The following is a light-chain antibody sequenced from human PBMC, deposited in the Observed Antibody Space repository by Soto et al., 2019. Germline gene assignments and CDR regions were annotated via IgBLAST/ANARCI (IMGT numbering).Light chain of an antibody. J-gene: IGKJ4*01. Sequence: EIVLTQSPATLSLSPGGRATLSCRASQSVSSYLAWYQQKPGQAPRLLIYDASNRATGIPARFSGSGSGTDFTLTISSLEPEDFAVYYCQQRSNWQTFGGGTKVEIK. CDR1: QSVSSY. V-gene: IGKV3-11*01. CDR2: DAS. CDR3: QQRSNWQT.